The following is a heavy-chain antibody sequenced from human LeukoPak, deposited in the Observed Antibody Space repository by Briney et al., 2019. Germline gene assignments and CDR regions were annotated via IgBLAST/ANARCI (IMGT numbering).Heavy chain of an antibody. CDR2: ISAYNGDT. V-gene: IGHV1-18*01. Sequence: ASVKVSCKASGYTFTNYGFTWVRLAPGQGLEWVGWISAYNGDTNYAQKLQDRVTMTTDTSTSTVYMELRSLRSDDTAVYYCARNAEAYYYYGMDVWGQGTTVTVSS. J-gene: IGHJ6*02. CDR3: ARNAEAYYYYGMDV. D-gene: IGHD2-8*01. CDR1: GYTFTNYG.